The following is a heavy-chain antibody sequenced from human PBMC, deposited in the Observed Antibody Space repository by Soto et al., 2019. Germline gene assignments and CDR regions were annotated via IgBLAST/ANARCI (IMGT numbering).Heavy chain of an antibody. CDR2: ISGSGGST. CDR3: ARDRGFLEWLPLPLYYYYYGMDV. Sequence: SLRLSCAASGFTFSIYSMNWVRQAPGKGLEWVSLISGSGGSTHYADSVEGRFTISRDNSKNTLYLEMDSLRAEDTAVYYCARDRGFLEWLPLPLYYYYYGMDVWGQGTTVTVSS. J-gene: IGHJ6*02. CDR1: GFTFSIYS. V-gene: IGHV3-23*01. D-gene: IGHD3-3*01.